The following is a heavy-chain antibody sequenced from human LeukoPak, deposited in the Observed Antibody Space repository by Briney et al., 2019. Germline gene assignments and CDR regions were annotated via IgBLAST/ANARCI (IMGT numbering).Heavy chain of an antibody. CDR2: ISVGTSTI. V-gene: IGHV3-48*01. J-gene: IGHJ4*02. D-gene: IGHD5/OR15-5a*01. CDR3: ARGDLRFLDY. Sequence: GGSLRLSCAASGLTFSSYAMHWVRQAPGKGLEWVSYISVGTSTIYYADSVKGRFTISRDNAKNSLYLQMNSLRAEDKAMYYCARGDLRFLDYWGQGTLVTVS. CDR1: GLTFSSYA.